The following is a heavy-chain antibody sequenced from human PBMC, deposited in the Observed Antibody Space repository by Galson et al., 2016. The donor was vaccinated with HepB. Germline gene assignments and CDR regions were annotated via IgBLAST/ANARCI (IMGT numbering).Heavy chain of an antibody. CDR2: IDYDGSST. CDR1: GFAFSSYW. J-gene: IGHJ3*02. D-gene: IGHD6-13*01. CDR3: ARERAAGGYLDAFDI. V-gene: IGHV3-74*01. Sequence: SLRLSCAASGFAFSSYWMHWVRQAPGKGLVWVSRIDYDGSSTAYADSVKGRFTISRDNAKNTLYLQMNSLRAEDTALYYCARERAAGGYLDAFDIWGQGTMVTVSS.